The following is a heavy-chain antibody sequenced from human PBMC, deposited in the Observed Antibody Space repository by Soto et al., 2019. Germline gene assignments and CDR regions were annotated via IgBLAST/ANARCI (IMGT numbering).Heavy chain of an antibody. CDR3: ARVLGIVATIGGFDY. V-gene: IGHV4-59*08. CDR2: IYYSGST. J-gene: IGHJ4*02. Sequence: SETLSLTCTVSGGSISSYYWSWIRQPPGKGLEWIGYIYYSGSTNYNPSLKSRVTISVDTSKNQFSLKLNSMTAADTAVYYCARVLGIVATIGGFDYWGQGTLVTVSS. D-gene: IGHD5-12*01. CDR1: GGSISSYY.